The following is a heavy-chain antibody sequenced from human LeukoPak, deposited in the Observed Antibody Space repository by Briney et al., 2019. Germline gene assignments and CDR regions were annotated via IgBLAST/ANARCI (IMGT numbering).Heavy chain of an antibody. J-gene: IGHJ4*02. V-gene: IGHV3-21*01. CDR2: ISSSSSSI. CDR3: ARASGDIVETATMESY. Sequence: GGSLRLSCAASGFTFNSYSMNWVRQAPGKGLEWVSSISSSSSSIYYADSVKGRFTISRDNAKNSLYLQMNSLRAEDTAVYYCARASGDIVETATMESYWGQGNLVTVSS. D-gene: IGHD5-18*01. CDR1: GFTFNSYS.